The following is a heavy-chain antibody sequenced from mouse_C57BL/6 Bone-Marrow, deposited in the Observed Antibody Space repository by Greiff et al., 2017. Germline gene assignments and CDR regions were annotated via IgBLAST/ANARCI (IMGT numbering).Heavy chain of an antibody. Sequence: EVQLQQSGPELVKPGASVKIPCKASGYTFTDYNMDWVKQSHGKSLEWIGDINPNNGCTIYNQKFKGKATLTVDKSSSTAYMELRSLTSEDTAVYYCAILYSPAWFAYWGQGTLVTVSA. CDR1: GYTFTDYN. CDR2: INPNNGCT. V-gene: IGHV1-18*01. D-gene: IGHD2-1*01. CDR3: AILYSPAWFAY. J-gene: IGHJ3*01.